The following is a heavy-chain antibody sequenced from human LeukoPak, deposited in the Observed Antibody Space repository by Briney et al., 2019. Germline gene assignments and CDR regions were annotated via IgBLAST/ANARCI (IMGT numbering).Heavy chain of an antibody. CDR2: IYYSGST. J-gene: IGHJ4*02. Sequence: SQTLSLTCTVSGGSISSGDYYWSWIRRPPGKGLEWIGYIYYSGSTYYNPSLKSRVTISVDTPKNQFSLKLSSVTAADTAVYYCARGGYYGSGSYWGTFDYWGQGTLVTVSS. CDR1: GGSISSGDYY. D-gene: IGHD3-10*01. V-gene: IGHV4-30-4*01. CDR3: ARGGYYGSGSYWGTFDY.